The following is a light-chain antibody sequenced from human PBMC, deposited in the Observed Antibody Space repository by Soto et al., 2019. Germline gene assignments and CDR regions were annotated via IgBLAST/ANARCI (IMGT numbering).Light chain of an antibody. Sequence: QSVLTQPPSVSEAPRQRVTISCSGSSSNIGNNAVNWYQQLPGKAPKLLIYYDDLLPSGVSDRFSGSKSGTSASLAISGLQSEDEADYYCAARDDSLNGDVFGTGTKVTV. V-gene: IGLV1-36*01. CDR3: AARDDSLNGDV. CDR1: SSNIGNNA. J-gene: IGLJ1*01. CDR2: YDD.